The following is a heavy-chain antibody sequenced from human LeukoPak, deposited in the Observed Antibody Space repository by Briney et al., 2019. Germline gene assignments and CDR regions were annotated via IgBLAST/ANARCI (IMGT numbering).Heavy chain of an antibody. Sequence: GGSLRLSCAASGFTFDDYAMHWVRQAPGKGLEWVSGIGWNSGSIDYVDSVKGRFTISRDNAKNSLYLQMNSLRAEDTALYYCTKGPSGIAVAGSPKYFQHWGQGTLVTVSS. CDR3: TKGPSGIAVAGSPKYFQH. V-gene: IGHV3-9*01. CDR1: GFTFDDYA. D-gene: IGHD6-19*01. J-gene: IGHJ1*01. CDR2: IGWNSGSI.